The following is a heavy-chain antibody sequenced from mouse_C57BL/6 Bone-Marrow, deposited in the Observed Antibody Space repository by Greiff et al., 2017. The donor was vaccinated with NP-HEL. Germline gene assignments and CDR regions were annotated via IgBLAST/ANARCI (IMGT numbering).Heavy chain of an antibody. J-gene: IGHJ1*03. Sequence: EVMLVESGGGLVQSGRSLRLSCATSGFTFSDFYMEWVRQAPGKGLEWIAASRNKANDYTTEYSASVKGRFIVSRDTSQSILYLQMNALRAEDTAIYYCARESRYYYEWYFDVWGTGTTVTVSS. V-gene: IGHV7-1*01. CDR2: SRNKANDYTT. CDR3: ARESRYYYEWYFDV. D-gene: IGHD1-1*01. CDR1: GFTFSDFY.